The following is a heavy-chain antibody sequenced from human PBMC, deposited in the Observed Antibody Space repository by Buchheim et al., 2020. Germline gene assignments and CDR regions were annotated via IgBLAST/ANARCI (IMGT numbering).Heavy chain of an antibody. J-gene: IGHJ4*02. V-gene: IGHV3-21*01. D-gene: IGHD2-2*01. Sequence: EVQLVESGGGLVKPGGSLRLSCAASGFTFSIYSMNWVRQAPGKGLEWVSSISSSSSYIYYADSVKGRFTISRDNAKNSVYLQMNSLRAEDTAVYYCAGDWERAQYCSGTSCYWGFDYWGQETL. CDR3: AGDWERAQYCSGTSCYWGFDY. CDR1: GFTFSIYS. CDR2: ISSSSSYI.